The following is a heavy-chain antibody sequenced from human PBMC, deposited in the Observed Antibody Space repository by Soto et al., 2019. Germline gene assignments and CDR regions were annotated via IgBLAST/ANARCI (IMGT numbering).Heavy chain of an antibody. CDR1: GFTFGSYG. J-gene: IGHJ2*01. V-gene: IGHV3-30*18. CDR3: ANRRRDGYNPSNWYFDL. D-gene: IGHD5-12*01. CDR2: ISYDGSNK. Sequence: QVQLVESGGGVVQPGRSLRLSCAASGFTFGSYGMHWVRQAPGKGLEWVAVISYDGSNKYYADSVKGRFTISRDNSKNTLYLQMSSLRAEDTAVYYCANRRRDGYNPSNWYFDLWGRGTLVTVSS.